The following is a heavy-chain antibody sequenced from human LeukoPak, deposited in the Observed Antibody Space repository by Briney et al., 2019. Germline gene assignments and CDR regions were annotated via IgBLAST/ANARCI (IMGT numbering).Heavy chain of an antibody. D-gene: IGHD4-17*01. V-gene: IGHV4-30-4*01. CDR3: ARVGADYGAYYFDY. Sequence: MTSETLSLTCTVSGGSISSGDYYWSWIRQPPGKGLEWIGYIYYSGSTYYNPSLKSRVTISVDTSTNQFSLKLSSVTAADTAVYYCARVGADYGAYYFDYSGQGTLVTVSS. CDR2: IYYSGST. CDR1: GGSISSGDYY. J-gene: IGHJ4*02.